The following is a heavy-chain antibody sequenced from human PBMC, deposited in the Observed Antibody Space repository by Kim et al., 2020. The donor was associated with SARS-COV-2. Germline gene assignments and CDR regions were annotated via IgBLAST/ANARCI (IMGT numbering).Heavy chain of an antibody. CDR2: IYYSGST. J-gene: IGHJ4*02. D-gene: IGHD3-22*01. CDR3: ARREYYDSSGYYTFDY. V-gene: IGHV4-39*01. CDR1: GGSISSSSYY. Sequence: SETLSLTCTVSGGSISSSSYYWGWIRQPPGKGLEWIGSIYYSGSTYYNPSLKSRVTISVDTSKNQFSLKLSSVTAADTAVYYCARREYYDSSGYYTFDYWGQGTLVTVSS.